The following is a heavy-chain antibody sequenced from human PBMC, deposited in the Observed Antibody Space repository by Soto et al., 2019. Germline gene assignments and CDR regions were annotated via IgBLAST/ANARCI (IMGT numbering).Heavy chain of an antibody. V-gene: IGHV3-30*18. J-gene: IGHJ4*02. Sequence: GGSLRLSCAASGFTFSSYGMHWVRQAPGKGLEWVAVISYDGSNKYYADSVKGRFTISRDNSKNTLYLQMNSLRAEDTAVYYCAKDRGLGMDVFDYWGQGTLVTVSS. D-gene: IGHD7-27*01. CDR2: ISYDGSNK. CDR1: GFTFSSYG. CDR3: AKDRGLGMDVFDY.